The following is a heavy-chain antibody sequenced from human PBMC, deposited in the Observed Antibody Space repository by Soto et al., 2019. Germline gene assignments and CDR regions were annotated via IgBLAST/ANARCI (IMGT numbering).Heavy chain of an antibody. CDR1: GFTFSSYS. Sequence: QVQLVESGGGVVQPGRSLRLSCAASGFTFSSYSMHWVRQAPGKGLEWVAVISYDGRNKYYADSVKGRFTISRDNSKDSFYLQIYSLRPEDTAMYYFARDRPIYFQSTGPDASDVWGQGTMVTVS. CDR2: ISYDGRNK. V-gene: IGHV3-30*04. CDR3: ARDRPIYFQSTGPDASDV. J-gene: IGHJ3*01. D-gene: IGHD2-8*02.